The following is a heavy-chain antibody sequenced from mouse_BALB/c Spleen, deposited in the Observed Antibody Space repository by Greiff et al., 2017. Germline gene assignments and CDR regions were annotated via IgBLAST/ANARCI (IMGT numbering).Heavy chain of an antibody. V-gene: IGHV5-4*02. J-gene: IGHJ4*01. Sequence: DVKLVESGGGLVKPGGSLKLSCAASGFTFSDYYMYWVRQTPEKRLEWVATISDGGSYTYYPDSVKGRFTISRDNAKNNLYLQMSSLKSEDTAMYYCASPYGNDYAMDYWGQGTSVTVSS. CDR3: ASPYGNDYAMDY. CDR2: ISDGGSYT. D-gene: IGHD2-10*02. CDR1: GFTFSDYY.